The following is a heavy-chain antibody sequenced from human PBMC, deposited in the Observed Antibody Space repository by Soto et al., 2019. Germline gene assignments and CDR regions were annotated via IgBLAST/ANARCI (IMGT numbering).Heavy chain of an antibody. CDR3: AREMPSQHAFDI. D-gene: IGHD2-2*01. J-gene: IGHJ3*02. CDR1: GYSFTSCY. CDR2: IGPIGGST. V-gene: IGHV1-46*01. Sequence: ASVKVSCKASGYSFTSCYMHWVRQAPGQGLEWMGIIGPIGGSTSYAQKFQGRLTMTSDTSTSTVYMELSSLRSEDTALYSCAREMPSQHAFDIWGPGTMVTVSS.